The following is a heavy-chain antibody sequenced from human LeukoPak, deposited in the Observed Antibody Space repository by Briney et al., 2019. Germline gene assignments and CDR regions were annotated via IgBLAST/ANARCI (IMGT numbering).Heavy chain of an antibody. CDR2: ISYDGSNK. Sequence: GGSLRLSCAASGFTFSSYGMHWVRQAPGKGLEWVAVISYDGSNKYYADSVKGRFTISRDNSKNTLYLQMNSLRAEDTAIYYYAKGMYAFEIWGQGTMVTVSS. J-gene: IGHJ3*02. CDR1: GFTFSSYG. D-gene: IGHD2-8*01. CDR3: AKGMYAFEI. V-gene: IGHV3-30*18.